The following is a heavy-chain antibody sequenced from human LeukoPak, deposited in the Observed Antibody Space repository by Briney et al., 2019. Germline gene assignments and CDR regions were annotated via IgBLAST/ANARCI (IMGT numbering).Heavy chain of an antibody. CDR1: GGSISSYY. D-gene: IGHD3-3*01. Sequence: PSETLPLXCTVSGGSISSYYWSWVRQPPGKGLEWVGYIYYSGSTNYNPSLKSRVTISVDTSKNQFSLKLSSVTAADTAVYYCARDQNYDFWSGPQDYWGQGTLVTVSS. J-gene: IGHJ4*02. V-gene: IGHV4-59*01. CDR2: IYYSGST. CDR3: ARDQNYDFWSGPQDY.